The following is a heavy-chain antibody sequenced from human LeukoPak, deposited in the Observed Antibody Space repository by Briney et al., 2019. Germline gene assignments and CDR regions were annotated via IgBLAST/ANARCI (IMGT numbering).Heavy chain of an antibody. CDR2: IRHSGST. D-gene: IGHD3-10*01. CDR3: ARGRVTMVRGGIGY. CDR1: GGSISSYL. Sequence: PSETLSLTCTVSGGSISSYLWSWIRQPPGKGLEWIGEIRHSGSTNYNPSLKSRVTISVDTSKNQFSLKLSSVTAADTAVYYCARGRVTMVRGGIGYWGQGTLVTVSS. V-gene: IGHV4-34*01. J-gene: IGHJ4*02.